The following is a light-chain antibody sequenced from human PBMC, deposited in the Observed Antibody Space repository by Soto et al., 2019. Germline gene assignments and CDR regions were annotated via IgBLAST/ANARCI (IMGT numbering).Light chain of an antibody. CDR1: QGIRND. V-gene: IGKV1-6*01. J-gene: IGKJ1*01. CDR2: AAS. CDR3: LQAYNYPRT. Sequence: AVQMTQSPSSLSASVGDIVTITCRASQGIRNDLAWYQQKPVSVPRLLIFAASTLHSGVPSRFSGSVAGTDFTLTISILQPEDFATYYCLQAYNYPRTFGQGTKV.